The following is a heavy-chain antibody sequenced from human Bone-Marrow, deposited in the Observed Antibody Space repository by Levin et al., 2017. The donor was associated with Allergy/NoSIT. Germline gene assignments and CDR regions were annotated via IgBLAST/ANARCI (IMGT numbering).Heavy chain of an antibody. V-gene: IGHV4-34*01. CDR3: ARGRTYRSTSCYVY. CDR1: GGSFSGYY. Sequence: PSETLSLTCAVYGGSFSGYYWSWIRQPPGKGLEWIGEINHSGSTNYNPSLKSRVTISVDTSKNQFSLKLSSVTAAGTAVYYCARGRTYRSTSCYVYWGQGTLVTVSS. J-gene: IGHJ4*02. CDR2: INHSGST. D-gene: IGHD2-2*01.